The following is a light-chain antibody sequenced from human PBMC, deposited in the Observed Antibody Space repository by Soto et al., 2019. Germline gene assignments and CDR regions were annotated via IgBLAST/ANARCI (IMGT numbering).Light chain of an antibody. CDR2: DAS. CDR3: QQRSNWPIT. Sequence: EIVLTQSPATLSLSLGERATLSCRTRQSVSSYFAWYQQKPGRAPRLLIYDASNRATGIPARFIGSGSGTDFTLTISSLEPEDFAVYYCQQRSNWPITFGQGTRLEIK. CDR1: QSVSSY. V-gene: IGKV3-11*01. J-gene: IGKJ5*01.